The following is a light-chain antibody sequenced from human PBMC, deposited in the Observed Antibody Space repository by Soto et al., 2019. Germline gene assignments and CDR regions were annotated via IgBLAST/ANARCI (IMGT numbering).Light chain of an antibody. V-gene: IGKV1-39*01. CDR3: QQSYIVPYT. Sequence: DIQMTQSPSSLSASVGDRVTISCRSSENIRNYLIWYRQKEGKAPELLMYVGSTLESGVPSRFSGSGLGTDFTLTIKSLQPEDFGVYYCQQSYIVPYTFGRGTSLDI. CDR2: VGS. J-gene: IGKJ2*01. CDR1: ENIRNY.